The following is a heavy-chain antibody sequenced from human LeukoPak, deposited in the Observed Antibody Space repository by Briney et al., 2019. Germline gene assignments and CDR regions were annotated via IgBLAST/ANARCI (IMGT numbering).Heavy chain of an antibody. CDR2: IYHSGST. CDR1: GGSISSSNW. Sequence: PSETLSLTCAVSGGSISSSNWRSWVRQPPGKGLEWIGEIYHSGSTNYNPSLKSRVTISVDKSKNQFSLKLSSVTAADTAVYYCATRLLDYGDYQFDYWGQGTLVTVSS. CDR3: ATRLLDYGDYQFDY. J-gene: IGHJ4*02. D-gene: IGHD4-17*01. V-gene: IGHV4-4*02.